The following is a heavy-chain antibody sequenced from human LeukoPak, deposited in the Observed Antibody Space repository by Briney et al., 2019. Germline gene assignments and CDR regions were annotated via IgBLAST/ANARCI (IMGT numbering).Heavy chain of an antibody. V-gene: IGHV3-33*01. CDR3: ARYYDSSGYQGWYFDL. CDR1: GFTFSSYG. CDR2: IWYDGSNK. Sequence: GSLRLSCAASGFTFSSYGMHWVRQAPGKGLEWVAVIWYDGSNKYYADSVKGRFTISRDNAKNSLYLQMNSLRAEDTAVYYCARYYDSSGYQGWYFDLWGRGTLVTVSS. D-gene: IGHD3-22*01. J-gene: IGHJ2*01.